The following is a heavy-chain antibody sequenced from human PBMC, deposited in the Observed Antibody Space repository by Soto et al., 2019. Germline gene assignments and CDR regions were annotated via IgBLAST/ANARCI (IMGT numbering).Heavy chain of an antibody. CDR2: ISGSGGRT. Sequence: EGALWRTCAASGGSISSYTKSWVRQAQGKGLEWVSAISGSGGRTHYGGAVKCRFTISRYNSKNTLYLQMNSLRAEDTAVYYCAKDDRDDFLPPLDCFDPWGQGTLVTVSS. CDR1: GGSISSYT. CDR3: AKDDRDDFLPPLDCFDP. V-gene: IGHV3-23*01. J-gene: IGHJ5*02. D-gene: IGHD3-3*01.